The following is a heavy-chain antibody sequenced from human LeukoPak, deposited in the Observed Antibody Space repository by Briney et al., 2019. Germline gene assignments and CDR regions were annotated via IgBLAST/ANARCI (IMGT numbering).Heavy chain of an antibody. CDR2: ISAYNGNT. CDR3: ARGAYCGGDCSSSDSFDI. CDR1: GYTFTSYG. J-gene: IGHJ3*02. D-gene: IGHD2-21*01. V-gene: IGHV1-18*01. Sequence: ASVKVSCKASGYTFTSYGVSWVRQAPGQGLEWMGWISAYNGNTNYAQNLQGRVTMTTDISTTTAYLELRSLRSDDTAVYYCARGAYCGGDCSSSDSFDIWGQGTMVTVSS.